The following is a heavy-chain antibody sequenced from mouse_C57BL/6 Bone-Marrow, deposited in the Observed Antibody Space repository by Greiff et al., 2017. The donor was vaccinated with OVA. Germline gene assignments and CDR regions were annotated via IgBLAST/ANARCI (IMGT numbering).Heavy chain of an antibody. CDR3: ARREGFTMVTYWYFDV. CDR1: GFTFSSYG. V-gene: IGHV5-6*02. CDR2: ISSGGSYT. D-gene: IGHD2-2*01. Sequence: EVKLVESGGDLVKPGGSLKLSCAASGFTFSSYGMSWVRQTPDKRLEWVATISSGGSYTYYPDSVKGRFTISRDNAKNTLYLQMSSLKSEDTAMYYCARREGFTMVTYWYFDVWGTGTTVTVSS. J-gene: IGHJ1*03.